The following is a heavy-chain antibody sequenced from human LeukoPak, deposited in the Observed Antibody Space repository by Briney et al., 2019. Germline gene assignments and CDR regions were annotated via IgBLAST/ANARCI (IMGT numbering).Heavy chain of an antibody. CDR1: GGSFSGYY. V-gene: IGHV4-34*01. Sequence: SETLSLTCAVYGGSFSGYYWSWIRQPPWKGLEWIGEINHSGSTNYNPSLKSRVTISVDTSKNQFSLKLSSVTAADTAVYYCARGLSSSGYYTRPYYFDCWGQGTLVTVSS. CDR3: ARGLSSSGYYTRPYYFDC. CDR2: INHSGST. J-gene: IGHJ4*02. D-gene: IGHD3-22*01.